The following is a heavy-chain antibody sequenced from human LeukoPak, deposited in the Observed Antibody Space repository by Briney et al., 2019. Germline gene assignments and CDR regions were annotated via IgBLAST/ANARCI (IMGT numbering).Heavy chain of an antibody. CDR2: ISGSGGST. CDR3: AKDNGDYGDYVGAFDT. CDR1: GFTFSSYA. J-gene: IGHJ3*02. V-gene: IGHV3-23*01. Sequence: GGSLRLSCAASGFTFSSYAMSWVRQAPGKGLEWVSAISGSGGSTYYADSVKGRFTISRDNSKNTLYLQMNSLRAEDTAVYYCAKDNGDYGDYVGAFDTWGQGAMVTVSS. D-gene: IGHD4-17*01.